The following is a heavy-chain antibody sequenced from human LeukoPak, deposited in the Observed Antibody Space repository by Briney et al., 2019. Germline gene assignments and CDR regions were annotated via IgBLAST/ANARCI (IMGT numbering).Heavy chain of an antibody. J-gene: IGHJ4*02. D-gene: IGHD2/OR15-2a*01. CDR1: GITFSGSG. Sequence: GGSLRLSCVASGITFSGSGMHWVRQAPGKGLEWMAFIQYDESSKYYADSVKGRFTISRDNSKNTVYLQMYSLRGEDTAAYYCAREGGRVVIGAFDHWGQETLVTVSS. CDR3: AREGGRVVIGAFDH. V-gene: IGHV3-30*02. CDR2: IQYDESSK.